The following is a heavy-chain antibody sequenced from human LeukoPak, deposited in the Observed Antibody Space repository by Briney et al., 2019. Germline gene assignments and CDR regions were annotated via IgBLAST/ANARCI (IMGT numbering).Heavy chain of an antibody. CDR2: IQYDGSRI. CDR3: TKETVDFEY. V-gene: IGHV3-30*02. Sequence: GGSLRLSCAASGFTFSSYGMHWVRQAPGKGLEWVAFIQYDGSRIHYADSVKGRFAISRDNSKDTLYLQMNSLRAEDAAMYYCTKETVDFEYWGQGILVTVSS. D-gene: IGHD4-11*01. J-gene: IGHJ4*02. CDR1: GFTFSSYG.